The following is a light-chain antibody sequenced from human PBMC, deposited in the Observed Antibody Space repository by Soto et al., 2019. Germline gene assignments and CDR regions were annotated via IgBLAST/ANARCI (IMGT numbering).Light chain of an antibody. CDR1: QGIDSY. V-gene: IGKV1-9*01. CDR3: QQTRSYPST. Sequence: IQLTQSPSSLPASVGERVPITCRASQGIDSYLDWYQQRPGKVPQLLIYETSILQSGVSSRFSGSGSGTDFTLTISSLQAEDFATYYCQQTRSYPSTFGGGTKVDIK. CDR2: ETS. J-gene: IGKJ4*01.